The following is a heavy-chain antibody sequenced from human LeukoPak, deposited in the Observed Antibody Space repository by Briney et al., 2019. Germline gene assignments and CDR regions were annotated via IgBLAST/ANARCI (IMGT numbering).Heavy chain of an antibody. Sequence: PGGSLRLSCVASGFTFSSYWMHWVRQAPGKGLVWVSRINDDGSRTNYADSVKGRFTISRDNAKNSLYLQMNSLRAEDTAVYYCATNGYIVVVPAAMESINEDYWGQGTLVTVSS. J-gene: IGHJ4*02. CDR3: ATNGYIVVVPAAMESINEDY. CDR2: INDDGSRT. V-gene: IGHV3-74*01. D-gene: IGHD2-2*01. CDR1: GFTFSSYW.